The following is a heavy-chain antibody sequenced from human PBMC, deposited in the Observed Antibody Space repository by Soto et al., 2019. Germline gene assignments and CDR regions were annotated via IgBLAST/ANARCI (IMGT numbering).Heavy chain of an antibody. CDR2: VSGSGSST. D-gene: IGHD2-15*01. CDR1: GFTFSNYA. CDR3: ARRSPSWAFDI. Sequence: EVQLLESGGGLVQPGGSLRLSCAVSGFTFSNYAMSWVRQAPGKGLEWVSAVSGSGSSTYYADSVKDRFTISRDNSKNTLYLQMNSLRAEDTAVYYCARRSPSWAFDIWGQGTMVTVSS. J-gene: IGHJ3*02. V-gene: IGHV3-23*01.